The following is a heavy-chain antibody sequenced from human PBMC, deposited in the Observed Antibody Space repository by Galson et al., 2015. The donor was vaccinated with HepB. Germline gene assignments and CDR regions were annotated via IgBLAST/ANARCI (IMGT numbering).Heavy chain of an antibody. CDR1: GFTFDDYA. V-gene: IGHV3-9*01. CDR3: AKDMARYCSSTSCYTAGEYYIDV. J-gene: IGHJ6*03. CDR2: ISWNSGSM. D-gene: IGHD2-2*02. Sequence: SLRLSCAASGFTFDDYAMHWVRQAPGKGLEWVSGISWNSGSMGYADSVKGRFTISRDNAKDSLYLQMNSLRAEDTALYYCAKDMARYCSSTSCYTAGEYYIDVWGKGTTVTVSS.